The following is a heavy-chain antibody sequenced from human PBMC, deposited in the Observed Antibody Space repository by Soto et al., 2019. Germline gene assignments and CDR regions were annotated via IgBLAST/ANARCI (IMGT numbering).Heavy chain of an antibody. CDR2: ISYDGSNK. J-gene: IGHJ6*02. CDR1: GFTFSSYG. V-gene: IGHV3-30*18. Sequence: QVQLVESGGGVVQPGRSLRLSCAAAGFTFSSYGMHWVRQAPGKGLEWVAVISYDGSNKYYADSVKGRFTISRDNSKNSLYLQMNSLRAEVTAVYYCAKDRGSGWLTSAYYYGMDVWGQGTPVTVSS. D-gene: IGHD1-26*01. CDR3: AKDRGSGWLTSAYYYGMDV.